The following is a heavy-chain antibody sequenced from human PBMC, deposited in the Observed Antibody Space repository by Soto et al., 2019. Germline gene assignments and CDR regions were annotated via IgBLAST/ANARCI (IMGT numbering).Heavy chain of an antibody. V-gene: IGHV4-31*03. CDR3: ARVLGYSYGFYYSDY. CDR2: IYYSGST. J-gene: IGHJ4*02. CDR1: GGYIISGGYY. Sequence: SETLSLTCTVSGGYIISGGYYWSWIRKHPGKGLEWIGYIYYSGSTYYNPSLKSRVTISVDTSKNQFSLKLSSVTAADTAVYYCARVLGYSYGFYYSDYWGQGTLVTVSS. D-gene: IGHD5-18*01.